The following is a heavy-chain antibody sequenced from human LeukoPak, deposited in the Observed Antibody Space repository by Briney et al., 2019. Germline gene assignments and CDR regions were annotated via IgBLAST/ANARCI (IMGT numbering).Heavy chain of an antibody. CDR2: ISAHNGNK. V-gene: IGHV1-18*01. CDR3: ARDRYRMATSPTDFAY. Sequence: GASVKVSCKASGYSFSTYGVSWVRQAPGQGPEWMGWISAHNGNKKYAEKVQDRVTMTTDTATSTAYMEVRRLRPADTAVYYCARDRYRMATSPTDFAYWGQGTLVTVSS. J-gene: IGHJ4*02. D-gene: IGHD5-24*01. CDR1: GYSFSTYG.